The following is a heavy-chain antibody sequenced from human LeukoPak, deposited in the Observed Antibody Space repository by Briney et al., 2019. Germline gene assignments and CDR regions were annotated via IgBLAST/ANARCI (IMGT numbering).Heavy chain of an antibody. D-gene: IGHD5-18*01. CDR2: MYYSGST. CDR1: GGSISSYY. V-gene: IGHV4-59*08. J-gene: IGHJ5*02. CDR3: ARTPNYSYGFIYRFDP. Sequence: SETLSLTCTVSGGSISSYYWSWIRQPPGKGLESIGYMYYSGSTNYNPSLKSRVTISVDTSKNQFSLKLSSVTAADTAVYYCARTPNYSYGFIYRFDPWGQGTLVTVSS.